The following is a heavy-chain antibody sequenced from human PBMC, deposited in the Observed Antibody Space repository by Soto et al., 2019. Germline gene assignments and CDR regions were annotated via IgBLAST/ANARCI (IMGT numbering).Heavy chain of an antibody. CDR2: MNPNSGNT. CDR3: ARGPRYCSSTSCYAASTNY. D-gene: IGHD2-2*01. CDR1: GYTFTSYD. Sequence: ASVKVSCKASGYTFTSYDINWVRQATGQGLEWMGWMNPNSGNTGYAQKFQGRVTMTRNTSISTAYMELSSLRSEDTAVYYCARGPRYCSSTSCYAASTNYWGQGTLVTVSS. V-gene: IGHV1-8*01. J-gene: IGHJ4*02.